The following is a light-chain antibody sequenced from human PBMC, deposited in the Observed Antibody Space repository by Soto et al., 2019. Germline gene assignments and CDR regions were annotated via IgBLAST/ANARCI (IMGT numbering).Light chain of an antibody. J-gene: IGKJ4*01. Sequence: EIVMTQSPATLSVSPGQRVTLSCRASQSLSSNLAWYQQKPGQPPRLLFYSASARATGTSARFSASGSGTEFSLTISSLQSEDVAIYYCQQYHDWPPLTFGGGTKIQI. CDR3: QQYHDWPPLT. CDR1: QSLSSN. V-gene: IGKV3-15*01. CDR2: SAS.